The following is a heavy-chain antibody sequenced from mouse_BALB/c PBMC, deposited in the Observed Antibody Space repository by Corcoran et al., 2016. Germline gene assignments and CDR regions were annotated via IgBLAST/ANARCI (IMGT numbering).Heavy chain of an antibody. CDR1: GYTFTEYT. CDR3: ARNGYRYGGAMDY. D-gene: IGHD2-14*01. CDR2: INPNNGGT. J-gene: IGHJ4*01. Sequence: GTELVKPGASVKISCKTSGYTFTEYTMHWVKQSHGKSLEWIGGINPNNGGTSYNQKFKGKATLTVDKSSSTAYMELRSLTSEDSAVYYCARNGYRYGGAMDYWGQGTSVTVSS. V-gene: IGHV1-18*01.